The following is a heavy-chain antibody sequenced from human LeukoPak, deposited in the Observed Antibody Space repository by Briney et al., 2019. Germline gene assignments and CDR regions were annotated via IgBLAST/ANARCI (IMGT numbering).Heavy chain of an antibody. D-gene: IGHD3-3*01. CDR1: GGTFSSYA. CDR2: IIPIFGTA. CDR3: ASSPTIFGVVIMPQWYFDY. Sequence: SVKVSCKASGGTFSSYAISWVRQAPGPGLEWMGRIIPIFGTANYAQKFQGRVTITTDESTSTAYMELSSLRSEDTAVYYCASSPTIFGVVIMPQWYFDYWGQGTLVTVSS. V-gene: IGHV1-69*05. J-gene: IGHJ4*02.